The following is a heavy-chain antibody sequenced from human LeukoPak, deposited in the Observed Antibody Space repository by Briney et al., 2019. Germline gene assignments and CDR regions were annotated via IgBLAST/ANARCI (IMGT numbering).Heavy chain of an antibody. D-gene: IGHD3-3*01. CDR2: IRGKANSYAT. CDR3: TSPTAEYYDFWSGYFGNYYYYYYMDV. CDR1: GFTFSGSA. Sequence: GGSLRLSCAASGFTFSGSAMHWVRQASGKGLEWVGRIRGKANSYATAYAASVKGRFTIFRDDSKNTAYLQMNSLKTEDTAVYYCTSPTAEYYDFWSGYFGNYYYYYYMDVWGKGTTVTVSS. V-gene: IGHV3-73*01. J-gene: IGHJ6*03.